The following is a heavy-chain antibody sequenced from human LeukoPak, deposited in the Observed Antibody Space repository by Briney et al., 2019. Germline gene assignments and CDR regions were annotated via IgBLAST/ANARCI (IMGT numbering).Heavy chain of an antibody. CDR3: ASPGGGDYYNS. D-gene: IGHD3-10*01. CDR2: IYTGGYT. CDR1: GLTVSSIY. J-gene: IGHJ4*02. Sequence: GGSLRLSCTASGLTVSSIYMSWVRQAPGKGLQWVSVIYTGGYTFYADSVKSRFTISRDKSKSNLYLQMNSLRAEDTAVYYCASPGGGDYYNSWGQGTLVTVSS. V-gene: IGHV3-53*01.